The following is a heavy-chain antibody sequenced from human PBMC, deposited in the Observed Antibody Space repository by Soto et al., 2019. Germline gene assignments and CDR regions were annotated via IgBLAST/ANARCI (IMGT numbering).Heavy chain of an antibody. CDR3: AREPLCAGRSYVHWFDP. V-gene: IGHV1-3*04. CDR1: GYTFTSYA. Sequence: ASVKVSCKTSGYTFTSYAIHWVRQAPGQGLEWLGWLNIGNGNTQYSPKLHDRVTLTRDTSASTAYMELSSLRSEDTAVYYCAREPLCAGRSYVHWFDPWGQGTLVTVSS. D-gene: IGHD1-1*01. J-gene: IGHJ5*02. CDR2: LNIGNGNT.